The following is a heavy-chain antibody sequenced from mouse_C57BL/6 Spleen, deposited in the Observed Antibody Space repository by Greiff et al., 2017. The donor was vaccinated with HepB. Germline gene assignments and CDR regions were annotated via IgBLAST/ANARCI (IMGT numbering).Heavy chain of an antibody. D-gene: IGHD2-4*01. J-gene: IGHJ3*01. CDR1: GYTFTSYW. CDR3: AREENYDYDGAY. Sequence: QVQLKQSGAELVKPGASVKMSCKASGYTFTSYWITWVKQRPGQGLEWIGDIYPGSGSTNYNEKFKSKATLTVDTSSSTAYMQLSSLTSEDSAVYYCAREENYDYDGAYWGQGTLVTVSA. CDR2: IYPGSGST. V-gene: IGHV1-55*01.